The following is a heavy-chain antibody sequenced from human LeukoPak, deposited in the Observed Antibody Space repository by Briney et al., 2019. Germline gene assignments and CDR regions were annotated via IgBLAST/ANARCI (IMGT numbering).Heavy chain of an antibody. CDR2: ISSSGSTI. CDR1: GFTFSSYE. CDR3: ARDQYDFWSGYYGMDV. V-gene: IGHV3-48*03. D-gene: IGHD3-3*01. J-gene: IGHJ6*02. Sequence: GGSLRLSCAASGFTFSSYEMIWVRQAPGKGVEWVSYISSSGSTIYYADSVKGRFTISRDNAKNSLYLQMNSLKAEDTAVYYCARDQYDFWSGYYGMDVWGQGTTVTVSS.